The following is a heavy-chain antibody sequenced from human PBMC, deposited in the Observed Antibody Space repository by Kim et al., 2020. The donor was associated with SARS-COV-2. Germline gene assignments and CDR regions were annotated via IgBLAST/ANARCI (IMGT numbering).Heavy chain of an antibody. Sequence: NPAPRSRVTISVDPSKNQFSLTLSSVTAGDTAVYYCARVNDYSRGHFSDYWGQGTLVTVSS. J-gene: IGHJ4*02. D-gene: IGHD5-12*01. V-gene: IGHV4-59*01. CDR3: ARVNDYSRGHFSDY.